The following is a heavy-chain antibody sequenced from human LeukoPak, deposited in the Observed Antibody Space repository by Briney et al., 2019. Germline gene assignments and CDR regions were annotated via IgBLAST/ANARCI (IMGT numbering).Heavy chain of an antibody. CDR1: GFTFSSYE. D-gene: IGHD2-8*01. J-gene: IGHJ4*02. CDR2: VNNSGDYI. V-gene: IGHV3-21*06. CDR3: ARALIGYYFDY. Sequence: GGSLRLSCAASGFTFSSYEMNWVRQAPGKGLEWVSSVNNSGDYIHYADSVKGRFTISRDNSKNSLYLQMNSLRAEDTAVYYCARALIGYYFDYWGQGTLVTVSS.